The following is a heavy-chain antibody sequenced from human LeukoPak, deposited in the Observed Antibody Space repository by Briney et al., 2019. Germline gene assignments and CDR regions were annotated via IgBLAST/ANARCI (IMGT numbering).Heavy chain of an antibody. CDR2: ISSNGGST. CDR3: ARDLGGSTGFYYHYYMDV. J-gene: IGHJ6*03. CDR1: GFTFSSYA. V-gene: IGHV3-64*01. D-gene: IGHD3-9*01. Sequence: GGSLRLSCAASGFTFSSYAMHWVRQAPGKGLEYVSAISSNGGSTYYANSVKGRFTISRDNSKNTLYLQMGSLRAEDMAVYYCARDLGGSTGFYYHYYMDVWGKGTTVTVSS.